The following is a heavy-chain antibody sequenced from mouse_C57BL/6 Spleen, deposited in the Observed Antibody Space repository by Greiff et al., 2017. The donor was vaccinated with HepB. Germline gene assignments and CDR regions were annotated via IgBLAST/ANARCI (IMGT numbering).Heavy chain of an antibody. Sequence: DVQLQESGPGLVKPSQSLSLTCSVTGYSITSGYYWNWIRQFPGNKLEWMGYISYDGSNNYNPSLKNRISITRDTSKNQFFLKLNSVTTEDTATYYCARGGDYDVGYYFDYWGQGTTLTVSS. CDR2: ISYDGSN. V-gene: IGHV3-6*01. J-gene: IGHJ2*01. D-gene: IGHD2-4*01. CDR1: GYSITSGYY. CDR3: ARGGDYDVGYYFDY.